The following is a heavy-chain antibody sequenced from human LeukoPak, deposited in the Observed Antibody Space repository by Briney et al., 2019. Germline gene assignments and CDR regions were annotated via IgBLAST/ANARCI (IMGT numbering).Heavy chain of an antibody. V-gene: IGHV3-30-3*01. CDR2: ISYDGSNK. D-gene: IGHD2-15*01. J-gene: IGHJ4*02. Sequence: GGSLRLSCAASGFTFSSHAMHWVRQAPGKGLEWVAVISYDGSNKYYADSVKGRFTISRDNSKNTLYLQMNSLRAEDTAVYYCAKDRIVVVVAATEEDYWGQGTLVTVSS. CDR3: AKDRIVVVVAATEEDY. CDR1: GFTFSSHA.